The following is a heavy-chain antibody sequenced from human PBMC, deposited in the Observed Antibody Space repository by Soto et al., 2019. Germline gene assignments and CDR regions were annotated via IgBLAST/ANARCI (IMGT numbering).Heavy chain of an antibody. V-gene: IGHV5-51*01. Sequence: GESLKISCQGSGHTFTTYWIVWVRQMPGKGLEYLGTVYPGDSDSRVSPSFQGQVTFSVDQSTNSAYLQWRSLKASDTAIYYCARRGDSPPSYFFDYWGQGTLVTVSS. CDR2: VYPGDSDS. J-gene: IGHJ4*02. D-gene: IGHD2-21*02. CDR3: ARRGDSPPSYFFDY. CDR1: GHTFTTYW.